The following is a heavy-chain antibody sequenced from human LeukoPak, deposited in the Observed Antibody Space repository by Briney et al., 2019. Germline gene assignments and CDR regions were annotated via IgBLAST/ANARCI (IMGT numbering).Heavy chain of an antibody. D-gene: IGHD5-12*01. V-gene: IGHV4-61*08. CDR2: IYYSGTT. J-gene: IGHJ4*02. CDR1: GGSISSGDYY. CDR3: ARGLVALYSFDY. Sequence: SETLSLTCTVSGGSISSGDYYWSWVRQAPGKGLEWIGYIYYSGTTNYNPSLKSRVTISVGTSKNQFSLKLSSVTAADTAVYYCARGLVALYSFDYWGQGTLVTVSS.